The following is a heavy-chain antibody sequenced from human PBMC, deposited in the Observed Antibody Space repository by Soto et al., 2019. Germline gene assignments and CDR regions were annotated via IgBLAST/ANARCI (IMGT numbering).Heavy chain of an antibody. CDR3: ARERIYCSSTSCYSDY. D-gene: IGHD2-2*01. Sequence: QVQLVQSGAEVKKPGSSVKVSCKASGGTFSSYAISWVRQAPGQGLEWMGGIIPIFGTANYAQKFQGRVTITADESPSTAYMELSSLRSEDTAMYYCARERIYCSSTSCYSDYWGQGTLVTVSS. CDR2: IIPIFGTA. V-gene: IGHV1-69*01. CDR1: GGTFSSYA. J-gene: IGHJ4*02.